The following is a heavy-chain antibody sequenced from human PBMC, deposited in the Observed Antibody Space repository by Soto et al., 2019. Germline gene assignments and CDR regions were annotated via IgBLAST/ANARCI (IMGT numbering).Heavy chain of an antibody. Sequence: SGPTLVNPTQPLTLTCTFSGFSLNTGGVAVGWIRQPPGKALEWLALIYWNDDQRYSPSLKSRLTITKDTSRNQVVLTMTNMHPVDTATYYCARDTSGWRWLPDVWGQGTTVTVS. J-gene: IGHJ6*02. CDR1: GFSLNTGGVA. D-gene: IGHD2-21*01. CDR2: IYWNDDQ. V-gene: IGHV2-5*01. CDR3: ARDTSGWRWLPDV.